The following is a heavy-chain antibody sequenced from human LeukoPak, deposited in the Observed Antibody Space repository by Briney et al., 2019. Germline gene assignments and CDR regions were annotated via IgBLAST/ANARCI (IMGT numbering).Heavy chain of an antibody. V-gene: IGHV3-30*04. CDR3: ARDAPPYYGTAYTGYFDY. Sequence: PGGSLRLSCAASGFTFSSYAMHWVRQAPGKGLEWVAVISYDGSNKYYADSVKGRFTISRDNSNNTLHLQMNSLRAEDTAVYYCARDAPPYYGTAYTGYFDYWGQETLVTVSS. CDR1: GFTFSSYA. J-gene: IGHJ4*02. CDR2: ISYDGSNK. D-gene: IGHD4-17*01.